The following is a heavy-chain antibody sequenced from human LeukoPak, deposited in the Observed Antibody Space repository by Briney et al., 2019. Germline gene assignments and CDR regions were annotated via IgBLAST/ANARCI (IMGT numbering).Heavy chain of an antibody. D-gene: IGHD3-16*01. V-gene: IGHV3-30*03. Sequence: GGSLRLSCAASGFTFSSYWMSWVRQAPGKGLEWVAVISHDARNKYYADSVKGRFTISRDNSKNTLYLQMDSLRVEDTAVYYCAREGIYGLDYWGQGTLVTVSS. CDR3: AREGIYGLDY. CDR2: ISHDARNK. J-gene: IGHJ4*02. CDR1: GFTFSSYW.